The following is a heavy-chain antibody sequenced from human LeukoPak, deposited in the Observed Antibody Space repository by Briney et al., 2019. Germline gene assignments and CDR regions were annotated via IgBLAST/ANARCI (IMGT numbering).Heavy chain of an antibody. V-gene: IGHV4-34*01. Sequence: PSQSLSLALALDGRSSSGNYWSWIRLPPKKGLVRAGEINLSGSANYKPSLKSGVTILVDTSMNQFSLKLSSVTAADTAVYYCASLVTARNYYGSGDYWGQGTLVTVSS. CDR2: INLSGSA. CDR1: GRSSSGNY. CDR3: ASLVTARNYYGSGDY. D-gene: IGHD3-10*01. J-gene: IGHJ4*02.